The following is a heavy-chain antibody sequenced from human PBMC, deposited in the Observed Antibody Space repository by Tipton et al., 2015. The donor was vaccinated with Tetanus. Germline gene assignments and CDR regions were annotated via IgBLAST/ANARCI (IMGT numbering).Heavy chain of an antibody. D-gene: IGHD6-6*01. CDR3: ARDQGGGRVVRMNWFAP. J-gene: IGHJ5*02. CDR2: IYYSGDT. V-gene: IGHV4-31*03. Sequence: TLSLTCTVSGASIRGSGFFWNWVRQHPETGLEWIGYIYYSGDTYINPSFKSRVTMSVDTSKNQLSLHVSSVTVADTAVYYCARDQGGGRVVRMNWFAPWGQGTLVPVSS. CDR1: GASIRGSGFF.